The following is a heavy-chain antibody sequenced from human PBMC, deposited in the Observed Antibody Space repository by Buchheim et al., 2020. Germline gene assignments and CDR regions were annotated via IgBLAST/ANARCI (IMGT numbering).Heavy chain of an antibody. CDR2: INTNTGNP. Sequence: QVQLVQSGSELKKPGASVKVSCKASGYTFTSYAMNWVRQAPGQGLEWMGWINTNTGNPTYAQGFPGRFVFSLDTSVSTAYLQISSLKAEDTAVYYCAREISTPGYSGYDNYYYYYMDVWGKGTT. D-gene: IGHD5-12*01. CDR1: GYTFTSYA. J-gene: IGHJ6*03. V-gene: IGHV7-4-1*02. CDR3: AREISTPGYSGYDNYYYYYMDV.